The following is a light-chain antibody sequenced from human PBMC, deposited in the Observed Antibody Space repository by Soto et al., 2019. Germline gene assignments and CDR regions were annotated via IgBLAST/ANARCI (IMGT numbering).Light chain of an antibody. CDR1: SSNIGSHF. J-gene: IGLJ3*02. V-gene: IGLV1-47*01. CDR3: AVWDQSLTGWV. CDR2: RDG. Sequence: QSVLTQPPSASGTPGQSLTISCSGSSSNIGSHFVYWYQHLPGTAPKLLIFRDGQRPSGVPARFFGSKSGTSASLAITGLRSEDEAEYSCAVWDQSLTGWVFGGGTKVTV.